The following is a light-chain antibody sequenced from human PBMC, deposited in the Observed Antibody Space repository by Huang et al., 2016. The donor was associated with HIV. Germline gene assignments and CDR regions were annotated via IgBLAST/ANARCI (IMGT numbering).Light chain of an antibody. CDR2: AAS. J-gene: IGKJ2*01. CDR3: QQSYSITRYT. CDR1: QNIGRD. Sequence: DIQMTQSPSSLSASVGDRVTITCRASQNIGRDLNWYQQKSGKAPNLLIYAASSLQRGVPSRFSGIGFGTDFTLTISSLQPEDFATYYCQQSYSITRYTFGQGTKVEIK. V-gene: IGKV1-39*01.